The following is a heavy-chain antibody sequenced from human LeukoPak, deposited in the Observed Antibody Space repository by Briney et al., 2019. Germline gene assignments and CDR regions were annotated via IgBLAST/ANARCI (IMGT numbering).Heavy chain of an antibody. CDR3: ARAVGVLNGMDV. CDR1: GGTFSSYA. D-gene: IGHD2-8*02. J-gene: IGHJ6*04. V-gene: IGHV1-69*05. Sequence: SVKVSCKASGGTFSSYAISWVRQAPGQGLEWMGGIILIFGTANYAQKFQGRVTITTDESTSTAYMELSSLRSEDTAVYYCARAVGVLNGMDVWGKGTTVTVSS. CDR2: IILIFGTA.